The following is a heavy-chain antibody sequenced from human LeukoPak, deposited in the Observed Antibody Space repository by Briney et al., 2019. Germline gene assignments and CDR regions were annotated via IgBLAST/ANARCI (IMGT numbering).Heavy chain of an antibody. CDR3: ATAQYDDYSALSIDY. Sequence: SETLSLTCTVSGGSISGYYWSWIRQPPGKGLEWIGFFSYSGTTNYSPSLKSRVSISVDTSKNQFSLKLTSVTAADTAIYYCATAQYDDYSALSIDYWGRGTLVTVSS. CDR2: FSYSGTT. V-gene: IGHV4-59*01. D-gene: IGHD3-3*01. CDR1: GGSISGYY. J-gene: IGHJ4*02.